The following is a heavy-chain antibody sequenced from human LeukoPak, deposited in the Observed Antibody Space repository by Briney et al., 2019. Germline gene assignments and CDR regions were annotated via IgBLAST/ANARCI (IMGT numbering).Heavy chain of an antibody. CDR2: IFPHSGDT. D-gene: IGHD2-2*01. CDR3: ARPPRDLVSAAPFDY. Sequence: GASVKVPCKASGYTFSGYYIHWVRQAPGEGLEWVGWIFPHSGDTYYAQKFHGRVTMTRDTSINTAYMELSRLKSDDTGVYFCARPPRDLVSAAPFDYWGQGTLVTVSS. CDR1: GYTFSGYY. J-gene: IGHJ4*02. V-gene: IGHV1-2*02.